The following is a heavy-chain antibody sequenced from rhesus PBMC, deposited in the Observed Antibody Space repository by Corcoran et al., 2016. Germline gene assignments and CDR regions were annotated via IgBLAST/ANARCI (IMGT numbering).Heavy chain of an antibody. CDR2: VYWNDVK. CDR1: GFSMSTVRIG. V-gene: IGHV2-95*01. J-gene: IGHJ4*01. Sequence: QVTLRESGPALVKPTQTLTLTCSFSGFSMSTVRIGVGWIRQPPGQAPDGLASVYWNDVKYYSTSLRNRLTITKDTSRNQVVLTMTNMDRVDTGTYYGVRTDFCTGRGCYGRFDDWGQGVLVTVSS. D-gene: IGHD2-21*01. CDR3: VRTDFCTGRGCYGRFDD.